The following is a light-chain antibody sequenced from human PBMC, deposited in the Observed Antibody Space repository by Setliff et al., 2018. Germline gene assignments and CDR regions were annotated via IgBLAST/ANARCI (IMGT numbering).Light chain of an antibody. CDR2: QVN. Sequence: QSALAQPASVSGSPGQSITISCTGSSSDVETYNIVSWYQQHPGKAPKILIYQVNQRPSGVSDRFSGSKSGNTASLIISGLQAEDEADYYCCSYAGSYTCDVFGTGTKVTVL. V-gene: IGLV2-23*02. CDR1: SSDVETYNI. J-gene: IGLJ1*01. CDR3: CSYAGSYTCDV.